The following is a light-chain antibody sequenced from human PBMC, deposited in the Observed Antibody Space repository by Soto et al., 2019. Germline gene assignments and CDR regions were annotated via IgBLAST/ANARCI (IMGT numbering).Light chain of an antibody. CDR2: AVT. J-gene: IGLJ1*01. V-gene: IGLV2-14*01. CDR3: SSYTSSSTL. CDR1: ISDVGGYNY. Sequence: TEPASLSGSPGKSITISCTGTISDVGGYNYVSWYQQHPGKAPKLMIYAVTDRPSGVSSRFSGSKSGNTASLTISGLQAEDEADYYCSSYTSSSTLFGTGTKVTVL.